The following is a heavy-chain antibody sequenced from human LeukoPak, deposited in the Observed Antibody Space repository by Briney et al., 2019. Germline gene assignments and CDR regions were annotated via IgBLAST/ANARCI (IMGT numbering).Heavy chain of an antibody. V-gene: IGHV3-66*04. CDR1: GFTVSSNY. CDR3: ARLTSGGNKNFDY. J-gene: IGHJ4*02. D-gene: IGHD6-19*01. Sequence: GSLRLSCAASGFTVSSNYMSWVRQAPGKGLEWVSVIYSGGSTYYADSVKGRFTISRGNSKNTLYLQMNSLRAEDTAVYYCARLTSGGNKNFDYWGQGTLVTVSS. CDR2: IYSGGST.